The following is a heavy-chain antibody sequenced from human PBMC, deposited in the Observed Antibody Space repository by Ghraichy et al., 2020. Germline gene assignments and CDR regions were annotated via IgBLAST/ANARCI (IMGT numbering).Heavy chain of an antibody. CDR2: IHYSGYT. D-gene: IGHD6-13*01. CDR1: GASISDSY. Sequence: TLSLTCTVSGASISDSYWSWIRQPPGQRLELIGYIHYSGYTSYSPSLKSRVTISVDTSKNHFSLKLSSVTAADTAVYYCARALVAAARRVRFDPWGRGTLVTVSS. V-gene: IGHV4-59*01. J-gene: IGHJ5*02. CDR3: ARALVAAARRVRFDP.